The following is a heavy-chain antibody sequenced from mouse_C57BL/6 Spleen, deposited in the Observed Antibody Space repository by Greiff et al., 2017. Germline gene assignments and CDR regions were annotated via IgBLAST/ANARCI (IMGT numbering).Heavy chain of an antibody. CDR1: GYTFTDYY. V-gene: IGHV1-76*01. Sequence: VQLQQSGAELVRPGASVKLSCKASGYTFTDYYINWVKQRPGQGLEWIARIYPGSGNTYYNEKFKGKATLTAEKSSSTAYMQLSSLTSEDSAVYFCARDDYDEGASYWGQGTTLTVSS. J-gene: IGHJ2*01. D-gene: IGHD2-4*01. CDR3: ARDDYDEGASY. CDR2: IYPGSGNT.